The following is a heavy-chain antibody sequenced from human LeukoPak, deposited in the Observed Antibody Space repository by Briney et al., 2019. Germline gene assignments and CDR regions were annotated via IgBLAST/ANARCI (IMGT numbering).Heavy chain of an antibody. Sequence: PGGSLRLSCVASGFGFSSGWMTWVGQAPGKGLEGVAKIKEEGSATYYAESVKGRFIMSIDNAKNSLYLQMNSLRVEDTAVYFCARDHNDGYNFYWGQGAVVTVSS. V-gene: IGHV3-7*01. D-gene: IGHD3-22*01. CDR3: ARDHNDGYNFY. CDR2: IKEEGSAT. CDR1: GFGFSSGW. J-gene: IGHJ4*02.